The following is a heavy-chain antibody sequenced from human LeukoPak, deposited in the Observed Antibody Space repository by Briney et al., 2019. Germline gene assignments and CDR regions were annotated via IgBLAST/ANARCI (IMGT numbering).Heavy chain of an antibody. CDR3: AKRGVVIRVILVGFHKEAYYFDS. J-gene: IGHJ4*02. CDR1: GFRFSGYA. Sequence: GGSLRLSCAASGFRFSGYAMSWVRQAPGKGLEWVAGISDSGGRTNYADSVKGRFTISRDNPKNTLYLQMNSLRAEDTAVYFCAKRGVVIRVILVGFHKEAYYFDSWGQGALVTVSS. D-gene: IGHD3-22*01. V-gene: IGHV3-23*01. CDR2: ISDSGGRT.